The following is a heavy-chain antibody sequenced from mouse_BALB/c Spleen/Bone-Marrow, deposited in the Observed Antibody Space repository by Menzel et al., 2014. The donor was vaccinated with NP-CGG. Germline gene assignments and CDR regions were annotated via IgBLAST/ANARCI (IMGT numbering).Heavy chain of an antibody. D-gene: IGHD3-3*01. CDR3: ARVEDNRHFDV. J-gene: IGHJ1*01. Sequence: EVQLQQSGPELEKPGASVKISCKASGYSFTGYNINWVKQTNGKSLEWIGNIDPYYGGTDYNQKFKGKATLTVDRSSSTAYMQLKSLTSDDSAVYYCARVEDNRHFDVWGAGTTVTVSS. CDR2: IDPYYGGT. CDR1: GYSFTGYN. V-gene: IGHV1-39*01.